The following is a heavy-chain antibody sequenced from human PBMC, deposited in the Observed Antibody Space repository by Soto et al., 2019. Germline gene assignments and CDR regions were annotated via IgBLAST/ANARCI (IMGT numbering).Heavy chain of an antibody. CDR1: GGSFSSGNYY. CDR3: ARKPRSSGYLVD. D-gene: IGHD3-22*01. J-gene: IGHJ4*02. V-gene: IGHV4-31*03. CDR2: IYYSGST. Sequence: SETLSLTCTVSGGSFSSGNYYWSWIRQHPGKGLEWIGYIYYSGSTYYNPSLKSRVTISLDTSKNQFSLNLSSVTAADTAVYFCARKPRSSGYLVDWGQGTLVTVSS.